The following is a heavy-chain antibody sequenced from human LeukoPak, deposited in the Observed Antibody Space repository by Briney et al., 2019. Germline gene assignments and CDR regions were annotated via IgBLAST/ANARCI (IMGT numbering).Heavy chain of an antibody. D-gene: IGHD2-2*01. CDR3: AKDLEGLPSANFDY. Sequence: AGGSLRLSCAASGFTFSSYGMHWVRQAPGKGLEWVAVMSYDGGNKYYADSVKGRFTISRDNSKTTLYLQMNSLRAEDTAVYYCAKDLEGLPSANFDYWGQGTLVTVSS. V-gene: IGHV3-30*18. J-gene: IGHJ4*02. CDR1: GFTFSSYG. CDR2: MSYDGGNK.